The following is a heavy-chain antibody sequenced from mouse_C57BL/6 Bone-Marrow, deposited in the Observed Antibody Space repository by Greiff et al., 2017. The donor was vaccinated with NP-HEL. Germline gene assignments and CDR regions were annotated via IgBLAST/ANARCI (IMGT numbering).Heavy chain of an antibody. CDR3: TTTVVAPWPMDY. V-gene: IGHV1-15*01. D-gene: IGHD1-1*01. Sequence: QVQLQQSGAELVRPGASVTLSCKASGYTFTDYEMHWVKQTPVHGLEWIGAIDPDTGGTAYNQKFKGKAILTADKSSSTAYMELRSLTSEDSAVYYCTTTVVAPWPMDYWGQGTSVTVSS. J-gene: IGHJ4*01. CDR2: IDPDTGGT. CDR1: GYTFTDYE.